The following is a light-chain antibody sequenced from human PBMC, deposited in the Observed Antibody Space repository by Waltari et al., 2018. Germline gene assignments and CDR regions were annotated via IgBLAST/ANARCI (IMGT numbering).Light chain of an antibody. V-gene: IGKV3-11*01. CDR2: DAS. Sequence: EILLTQSPATLSLSPGERATLSCRASQTVITYLAWYQQKPGQAPRLLIPDASNRVPGIPARFSGSGSGTDFTLTISSLEPEDFAVYYCQQRYYWPPWTFGQGTKVELK. CDR1: QTVITY. J-gene: IGKJ1*01. CDR3: QQRYYWPPWT.